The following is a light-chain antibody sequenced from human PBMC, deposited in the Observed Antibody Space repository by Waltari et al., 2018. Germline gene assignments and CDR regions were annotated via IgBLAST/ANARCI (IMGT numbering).Light chain of an antibody. V-gene: IGLV10-54*04. CDR3: SAWDSSLSAWV. J-gene: IGLJ2*01. Sequence: LTQPPSVSKGLRQTATLTCTGNSNNVGNQGAAWLQQHQGHPPKLLSYRNNNRPSGISERFSASRSGNTASLTITGLQPEDEADYYRSAWDSSLSAWVFGGGTRLTVL. CDR1: SNNVGNQG. CDR2: RNN.